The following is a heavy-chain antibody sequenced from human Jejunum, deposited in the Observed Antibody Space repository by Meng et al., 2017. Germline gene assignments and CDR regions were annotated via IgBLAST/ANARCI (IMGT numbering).Heavy chain of an antibody. D-gene: IGHD2/OR15-2a*01. Sequence: ASVKVSCKASGYTLSSYSMHWVRQAPGQGLEWMGRINPAGASTRYATNYQGRVTITWDTSTSTVYMELNRLKSEDTAVYYCVRANKVDYWCQGTLVTVSS. V-gene: IGHV1-46*01. CDR2: INPAGAST. CDR1: GYTLSSYS. J-gene: IGHJ4*02. CDR3: VRANKVDY.